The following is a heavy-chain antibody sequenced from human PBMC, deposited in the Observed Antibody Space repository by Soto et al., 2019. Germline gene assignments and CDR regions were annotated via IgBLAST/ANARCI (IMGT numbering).Heavy chain of an antibody. CDR3: ATAIWFGESIDY. Sequence: SETLSLTCTVSGGSISSGGYYWSWIRQHPGKGLEWIGYIYYSGSTYYNPSLKSRVTISVDTSKNQFSLKLSSVTAADTAVYYCATAIWFGESIDYWGQGTLVTISP. J-gene: IGHJ4*02. CDR2: IYYSGST. D-gene: IGHD3-10*01. V-gene: IGHV4-31*03. CDR1: GGSISSGGYY.